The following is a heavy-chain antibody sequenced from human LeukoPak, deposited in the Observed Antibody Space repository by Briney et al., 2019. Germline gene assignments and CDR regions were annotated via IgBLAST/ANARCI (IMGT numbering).Heavy chain of an antibody. CDR3: ARGSYDSSDFEYFHH. D-gene: IGHD3-22*01. CDR2: INPNNGGT. CDR1: GYTFTGTY. Sequence: ASVKVSCKASGYTFTGTYMHWVRQAPGQGLEWMGWINPNNGGTNCAQKFQGRVTMTRDTSIGTAYMELNRLRSDDTAVYYCARGSYDSSDFEYFHHWGQGTLVTVSS. V-gene: IGHV1-2*02. J-gene: IGHJ1*01.